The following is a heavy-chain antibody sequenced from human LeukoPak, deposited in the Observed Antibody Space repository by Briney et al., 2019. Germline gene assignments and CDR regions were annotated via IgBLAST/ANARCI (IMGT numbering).Heavy chain of an antibody. D-gene: IGHD5-18*01. CDR1: GFVFSSYS. J-gene: IGHJ3*02. CDR2: ISRGSPTI. V-gene: IGHV3-48*02. CDR3: ARPREEGTAMGLRAFDI. Sequence: GGSLRLSCAASGFVFSSYSMNWVRQAPGKGLEWVSYISRGSPTIHYADSVKGRFTISRDNAKNSLYLQMDSLRDEDTAVYYCARPREEGTAMGLRAFDIWGQGTMVTVSS.